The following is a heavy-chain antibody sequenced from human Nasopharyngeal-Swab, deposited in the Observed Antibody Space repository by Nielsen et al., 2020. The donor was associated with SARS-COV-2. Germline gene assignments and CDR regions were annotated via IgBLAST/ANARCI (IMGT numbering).Heavy chain of an antibody. J-gene: IGHJ6*03. V-gene: IGHV4-31*02. CDR2: IYYSGST. CDR3: AGVFWGYCSSTSCSNYYYYYYMDV. Sequence: WIRQPPGKGLEWIGYIYYSGSTYYNPSLKSRVTISVDTSKNQFSLKLSSVTAADTAVYYCAGVFWGYCSSTSCSNYYYYYYMDVWGKGTTVTVSS. D-gene: IGHD2-2*01.